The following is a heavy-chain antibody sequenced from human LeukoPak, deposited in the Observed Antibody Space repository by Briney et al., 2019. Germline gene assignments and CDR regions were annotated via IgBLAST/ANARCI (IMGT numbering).Heavy chain of an antibody. CDR3: ARAVTTWLLDYFDY. D-gene: IGHD4-17*01. CDR1: GYTFTGYY. J-gene: IGHJ4*02. Sequence: ASVKVSCKASGYTFTGYYMHWVRQAPGQGLEWMGWINPNSGGTNYAQKFQGWVTMTRDTSISTAYMELSRLRSDDTAVYYCARAVTTWLLDYFDYWGQGTLVTVSS. CDR2: INPNSGGT. V-gene: IGHV1-2*04.